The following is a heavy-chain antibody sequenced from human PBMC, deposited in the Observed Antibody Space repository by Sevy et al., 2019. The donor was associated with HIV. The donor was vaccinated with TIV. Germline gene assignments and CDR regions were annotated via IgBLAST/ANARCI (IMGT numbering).Heavy chain of an antibody. Sequence: GGSLRLTCTASGFTFSDYAMSWVRRAPGKGLEWVGFIKTKTYGGTTEYAASVKGRFIISRDDSKNIAYLQMNSLKTEDTAVYYCTRDLYGSGWFYFDYWGQGTLVTVSS. CDR2: IKTKTYGGTT. CDR3: TRDLYGSGWFYFDY. J-gene: IGHJ4*02. D-gene: IGHD6-19*01. CDR1: GFTFSDYA. V-gene: IGHV3-49*04.